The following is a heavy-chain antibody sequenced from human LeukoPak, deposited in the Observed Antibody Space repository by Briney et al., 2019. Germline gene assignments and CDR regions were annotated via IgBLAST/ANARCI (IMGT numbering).Heavy chain of an antibody. J-gene: IGHJ4*02. D-gene: IGHD3-10*01. CDR1: GFTFDDYA. V-gene: IGHV3-9*01. Sequence: GGSLRLSCAASGFTFDDYAMHWVRQAPGKGLEWVSGISWSSGSIGYADSVKGRFTISRDNAKNSLYLQMNSLRAEDTALYYCGKGGTMVRGVIHYWGQGTLVTVSS. CDR2: ISWSSGSI. CDR3: GKGGTMVRGVIHY.